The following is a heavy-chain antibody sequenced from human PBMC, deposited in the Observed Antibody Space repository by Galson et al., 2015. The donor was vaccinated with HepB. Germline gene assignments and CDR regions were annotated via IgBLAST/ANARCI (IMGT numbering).Heavy chain of an antibody. D-gene: IGHD2-21*02. V-gene: IGHV5-51*01. CDR2: NYPGDSDT. CDR3: ARQERVVTITKCHLCYGMDV. CDR1: GYSFTSYW. Sequence: QSGAEVKKPGESLKISCKGSGYSFTSYWIGWVRQMPGKGLEWMGINYPGDSDTRYSPSFQGQVTISADKSISTAYLQWSSLKASDTAMYYCARQERVVTITKCHLCYGMDVWGQGTTVTVSS. J-gene: IGHJ6*02.